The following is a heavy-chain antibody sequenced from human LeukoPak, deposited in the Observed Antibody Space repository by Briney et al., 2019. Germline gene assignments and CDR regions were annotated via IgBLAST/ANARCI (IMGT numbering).Heavy chain of an antibody. J-gene: IGHJ5*02. D-gene: IGHD3-3*01. CDR1: GGTFSSYA. V-gene: IGHV1-8*02. Sequence: ASVKVSCKASGGTFSSYAINWVRQATGQGLEWMGWMNPNSGNTGYAQKFQGRVTMTRNTSISTAYMELSSLRSEDTAVYYCARVGLFGGSSPDHWGQGTLVTVSS. CDR2: MNPNSGNT. CDR3: ARVGLFGGSSPDH.